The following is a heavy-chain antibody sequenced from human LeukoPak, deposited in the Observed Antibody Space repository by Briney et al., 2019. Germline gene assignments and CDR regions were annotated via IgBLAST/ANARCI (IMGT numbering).Heavy chain of an antibody. CDR1: GFTFSSYG. Sequence: PGGSLRLSCAASGFTFSSYGMSWVRQAPGKGLEWVSAISGSGGSTYYADSVKGRFTISRDNSKNTLYLQMNSLRAEDMALYYCAKVTSSPITASAAFDYWGQGTLVTVSS. CDR3: AKVTSSPITASAAFDY. D-gene: IGHD3-16*01. CDR2: ISGSGGST. V-gene: IGHV3-23*01. J-gene: IGHJ4*02.